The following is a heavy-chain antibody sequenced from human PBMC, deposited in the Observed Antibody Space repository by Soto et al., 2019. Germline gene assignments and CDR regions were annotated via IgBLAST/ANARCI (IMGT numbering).Heavy chain of an antibody. V-gene: IGHV4-34*01. Sequence: SETLSLTCAVYGGSFSGYYWSWIRQPPGKGLEWIGEINHSGSTNYNPSLKSRVAISVDTSKNQFSLKLSSVTAAYTAVYYCARIFRAFVVVPAAMSRAVMDVWGKGTTVTVSS. CDR3: ARIFRAFVVVPAAMSRAVMDV. CDR1: GGSFSGYY. CDR2: INHSGST. D-gene: IGHD2-2*01. J-gene: IGHJ6*03.